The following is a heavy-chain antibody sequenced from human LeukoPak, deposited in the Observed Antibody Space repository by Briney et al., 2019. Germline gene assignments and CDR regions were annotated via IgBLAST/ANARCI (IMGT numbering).Heavy chain of an antibody. J-gene: IGHJ4*02. Sequence: PSETLSLTCTVSGGSISSSSYYWGWIRQPPGKGLEWIGSIYYSGSTYYNPSLKSRVTISVDTSKNQFSLKLSSVTAADTAVYYCARVLRGRTPTFDYWGQGTLVTVSS. V-gene: IGHV4-39*07. CDR2: IYYSGST. CDR1: GGSISSSSYY. D-gene: IGHD1-26*01. CDR3: ARVLRGRTPTFDY.